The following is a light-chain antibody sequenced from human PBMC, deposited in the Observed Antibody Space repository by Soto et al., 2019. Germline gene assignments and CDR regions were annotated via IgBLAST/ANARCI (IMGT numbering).Light chain of an antibody. CDR3: SSYASSSSWV. CDR2: EVS. V-gene: IGLV2-14*01. Sequence: QSVLTQPASVSGSPGQSIAISCTGSSIDVGAYNYVSWYQQHPGKAPKLLIYEVSYRPSGVSNRFSGSKSGNTASLTISGLQAEDEADYYCSSYASSSSWVFGGGTKLTVL. CDR1: SIDVGAYNY. J-gene: IGLJ3*02.